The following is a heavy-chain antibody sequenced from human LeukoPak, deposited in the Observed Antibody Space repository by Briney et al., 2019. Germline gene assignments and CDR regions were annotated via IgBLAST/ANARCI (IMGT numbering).Heavy chain of an antibody. D-gene: IGHD2-15*01. V-gene: IGHV4-39*01. CDR3: GRAADS. CDR2: HYHNGDT. Sequence: PSETLYLTCTVSGGLTGSGTYYWGWIRQPPGKGLEWIGSHYHNGDTYYNPSLKSRVTISVDTSKSQFSLRLTSVTAADTAVYFCGRAADSWGQGILVTVSS. CDR1: GGLTGSGTYY. J-gene: IGHJ4*02.